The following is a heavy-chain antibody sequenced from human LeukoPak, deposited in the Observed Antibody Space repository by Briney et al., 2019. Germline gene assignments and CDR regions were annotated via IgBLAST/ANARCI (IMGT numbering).Heavy chain of an antibody. Sequence: GGSLRLSCAASGFTFSSYQMNWIRQAPGKGLEWVSFISSDDSITYYADSAKGRFFISRDSAKNSLYLQMNSLRAEDTAIYYCARNGDGHFDYWGQGTLVTVSS. D-gene: IGHD3-10*01. CDR2: ISSDDSIT. CDR1: GFTFSSYQ. CDR3: ARNGDGHFDY. V-gene: IGHV3-48*03. J-gene: IGHJ4*02.